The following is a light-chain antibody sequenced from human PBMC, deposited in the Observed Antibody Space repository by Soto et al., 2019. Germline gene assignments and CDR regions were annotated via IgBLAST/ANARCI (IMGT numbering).Light chain of an antibody. J-gene: IGLJ2*01. CDR1: ISDVGGYNY. V-gene: IGLV2-14*01. Sequence: QSALTQPASVSGSPGQSITISCTGTISDVGGYNYVSWYQHRPGKAPKVMIYGVDNRPSGVSDRFSGSKSGNTASLTISGLQAEDEAVYYCSSFTISSTVIFGGGTKVTVL. CDR3: SSFTISSTVI. CDR2: GVD.